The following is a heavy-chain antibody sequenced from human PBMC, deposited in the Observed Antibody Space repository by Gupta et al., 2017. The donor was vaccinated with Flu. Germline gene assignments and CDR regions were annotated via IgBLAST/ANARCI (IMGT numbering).Heavy chain of an antibody. V-gene: IGHV4-39*01. Sequence: QMQLQESGPGLVKPSETLSLTCTVSGDSISSPHYYWGWIRQPPGKGLEWIGSIYYTGSTFYNPSLKSRLTISVDTSKNQFSLKLSSVTAADTAVYYCATMSDDTAMCILRDYWGQGTLVNVSS. D-gene: IGHD5-18*01. J-gene: IGHJ4*02. CDR3: ATMSDDTAMCILRDY. CDR1: GDSISSPHYY. CDR2: IYYTGST.